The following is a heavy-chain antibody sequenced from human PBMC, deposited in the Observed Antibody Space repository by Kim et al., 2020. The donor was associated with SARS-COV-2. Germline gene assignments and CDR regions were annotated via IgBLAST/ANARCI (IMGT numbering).Heavy chain of an antibody. D-gene: IGHD6-6*01. Sequence: KLQGRVTMTTDTSTSTAYMELRSLRSDDTAVYYCARMAAPAYYYYGMDVWGQGTTVTVSS. CDR3: ARMAAPAYYYYGMDV. J-gene: IGHJ6*02. V-gene: IGHV1-18*01.